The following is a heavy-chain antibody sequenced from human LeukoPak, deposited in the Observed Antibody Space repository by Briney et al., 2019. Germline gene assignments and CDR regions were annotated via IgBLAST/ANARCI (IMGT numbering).Heavy chain of an antibody. V-gene: IGHV3-7*05. Sequence: GGSLRLSCAASGFTFSSFWMSWARQAPGKGLEWVANINQDGSEKYYLDSVRGRFTISRDNAKNSPYLQMNSLRPEDTAVYYCARLVETLGYWGQGTLVTVSS. CDR3: ARLVETLGY. CDR2: INQDGSEK. J-gene: IGHJ4*02. D-gene: IGHD1-26*01. CDR1: GFTFSSFW.